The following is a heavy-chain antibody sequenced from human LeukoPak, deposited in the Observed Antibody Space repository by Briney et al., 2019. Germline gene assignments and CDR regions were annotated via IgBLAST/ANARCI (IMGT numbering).Heavy chain of an antibody. Sequence: ASVKASCKASGYTFTSYDINWVRQATGQGLEWMGWMNPNSGNTGYAQKFQGRVTITRNTSISTAYMELSSLRSEDTAVYYCARNPIRTYYDFWSGYSNWFDPWGQGTLVTVSS. J-gene: IGHJ5*02. V-gene: IGHV1-8*03. CDR2: MNPNSGNT. CDR1: GYTFTSYD. D-gene: IGHD3-3*01. CDR3: ARNPIRTYYDFWSGYSNWFDP.